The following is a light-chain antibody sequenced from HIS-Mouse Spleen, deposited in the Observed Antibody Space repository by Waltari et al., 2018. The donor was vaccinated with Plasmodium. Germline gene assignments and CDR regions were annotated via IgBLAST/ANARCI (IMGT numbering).Light chain of an antibody. J-gene: IGKJ3*01. V-gene: IGKV3-15*01. CDR2: GAS. CDR1: QSVSSN. Sequence: EIVMTQSQATLSVSPGERATLSCRASQSVSSNFTWYQQKPGQAPRLLIYGASTRATGIPARFSGSGSGTEFTLTISSLQSEDFAVYYCQQYNNWSFTFGPGTKVDIK. CDR3: QQYNNWSFT.